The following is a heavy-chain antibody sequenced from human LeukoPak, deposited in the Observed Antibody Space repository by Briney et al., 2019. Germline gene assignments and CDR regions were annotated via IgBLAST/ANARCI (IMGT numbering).Heavy chain of an antibody. CDR3: AREGTYYDILTGQGWFDP. CDR2: SYYSGTT. Sequence: SETLSLTCSVSGVSITSYYWKWIRQPPGKGLEWVGYSYYSGTTDYNPSLKSRVIISADTSKNQFSLKLSSVTAADTAVYYCAREGTYYDILTGQGWFDPWGQGTLVTVSS. D-gene: IGHD3-9*01. V-gene: IGHV4-59*01. CDR1: GVSITSYY. J-gene: IGHJ5*02.